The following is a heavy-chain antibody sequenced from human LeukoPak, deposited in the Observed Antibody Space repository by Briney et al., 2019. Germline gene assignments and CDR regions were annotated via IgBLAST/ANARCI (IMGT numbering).Heavy chain of an antibody. CDR3: ARYIPQPVAGFDY. CDR2: LSAGGST. D-gene: IGHD6-19*01. CDR1: GFTFRDYP. V-gene: IGHV3-23*01. Sequence: QAGGSLRLSCATSGFTFRDYPMSWVRQAPGKGLEWVSSLSAGGSTYYADSVKGRFTISRDISKNTLYLQMNSLRAEDTAVYYCARYIPQPVAGFDYWGQGTLVTVSS. J-gene: IGHJ4*02.